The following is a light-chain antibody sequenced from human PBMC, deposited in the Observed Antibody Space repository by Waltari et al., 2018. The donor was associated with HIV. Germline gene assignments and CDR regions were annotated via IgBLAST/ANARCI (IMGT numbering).Light chain of an antibody. J-gene: IGLJ3*02. V-gene: IGLV2-14*03. Sequence: QSALTQPASVSGSPAQSITSSCTGSSGEVGGYNYVSWYQQHPGKAPRLMIYDVSPRPSGVSDRFSGSKSGDTASLTISGLQAEDEADYYCESYTSTSVWVFGGGTRLTVL. CDR2: DVS. CDR1: SGEVGGYNY. CDR3: ESYTSTSVWV.